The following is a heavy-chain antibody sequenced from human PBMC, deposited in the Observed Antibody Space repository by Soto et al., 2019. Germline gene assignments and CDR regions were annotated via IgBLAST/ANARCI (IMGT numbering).Heavy chain of an antibody. CDR3: AKERGPAYNYGMDV. CDR2: LIPIFGTA. CDR1: GGTFSSYS. V-gene: IGHV1-69*13. J-gene: IGHJ6*02. Sequence: SVNVSCKASGGTFSSYSISWVRQAPGQGLEWMGGLIPIFGTANYAQKFQGRVTITADESTSTAYMELRSLRSADTAVYYCAKERGPAYNYGMDVWGQGTTDTDSS. D-gene: IGHD5-12*01.